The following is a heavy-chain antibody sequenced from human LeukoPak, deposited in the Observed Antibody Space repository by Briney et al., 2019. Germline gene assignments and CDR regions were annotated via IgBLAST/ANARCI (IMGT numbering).Heavy chain of an antibody. J-gene: IGHJ4*02. Sequence: GGSLRLSCAASGFTFSQAWMSWVRQAPEKGLEWVARIKAISVGGTTDYAAPVRGRFTISRDDSKNTVYLQMNSLQIEDTGLYFCTADVPGYNYPFDHWGQGTLVTVSS. V-gene: IGHV3-15*01. CDR1: GFTFSQAW. CDR3: TADVPGYNYPFDH. CDR2: IKAISVGGTT. D-gene: IGHD1-1*01.